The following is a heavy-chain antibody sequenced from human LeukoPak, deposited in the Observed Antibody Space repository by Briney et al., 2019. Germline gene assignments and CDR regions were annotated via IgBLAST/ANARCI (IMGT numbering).Heavy chain of an antibody. V-gene: IGHV3-15*01. J-gene: IGHJ4*02. CDR1: RFSFCNVW. CDR2: IKSKTDGGTT. Sequence: PGGSVTLSCAASRFSFCNVWLIWPPQAPGKGLVGGSRIKSKTDGGTTEFAARVKGRFNISRDDSKNTLYLRMNSQKTEDTAVYYCTTAGPHESFDYWGQGTLVTVST. CDR3: TTAGPHESFDY.